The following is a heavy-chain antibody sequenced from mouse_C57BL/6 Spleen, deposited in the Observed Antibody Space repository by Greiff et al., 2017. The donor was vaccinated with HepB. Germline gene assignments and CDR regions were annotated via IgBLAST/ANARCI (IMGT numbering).Heavy chain of an antibody. CDR1: GFSLTSYG. Sequence: VQLVESGPGLVQPSQSLSITCTVSGFSLTSYGVHWVRQPPGKGLEWLGVIWSGGSTDYNAAFISRLSISKDNSKSQVFFKMNSLQADDTAIYYCAVGYYDLWGFAYWGQGTLVTVSA. V-gene: IGHV2-4*01. CDR3: AVGYYDLWGFAY. CDR2: IWSGGST. J-gene: IGHJ3*01. D-gene: IGHD2-4*01.